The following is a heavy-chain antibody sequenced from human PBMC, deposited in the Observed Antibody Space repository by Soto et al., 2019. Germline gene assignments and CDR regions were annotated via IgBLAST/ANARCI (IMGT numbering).Heavy chain of an antibody. V-gene: IGHV3-30-3*01. CDR2: ISYDGSKK. Sequence: WGSLRLSCAASGFVFIAYAMRFFRHSPVKGLEWVAYISYDGSKKYYADSVKGRFTISRDTSTNTLSLQLNSLKPEDTAVYYCTRESGYSGSWPLEYWGQGTLVTVSS. D-gene: IGHD6-13*01. CDR3: TRESGYSGSWPLEY. J-gene: IGHJ4*02. CDR1: GFVFIAYA.